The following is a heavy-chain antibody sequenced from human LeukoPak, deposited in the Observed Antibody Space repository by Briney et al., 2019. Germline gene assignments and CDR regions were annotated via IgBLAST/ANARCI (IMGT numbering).Heavy chain of an antibody. Sequence: PGGSLRLSCAASGFTFSSYEMNWVRQAPGKGLEWVSYISSSGSTIYYADSVKGRFTISRDNAKNSLYLQMNSLRAEDTAVYYCARDGAYHYDSAGYYFFDYWGQGTLVTVSS. CDR3: ARDGAYHYDSAGYYFFDY. D-gene: IGHD3-22*01. CDR2: ISSSGSTI. V-gene: IGHV3-48*03. J-gene: IGHJ4*02. CDR1: GFTFSSYE.